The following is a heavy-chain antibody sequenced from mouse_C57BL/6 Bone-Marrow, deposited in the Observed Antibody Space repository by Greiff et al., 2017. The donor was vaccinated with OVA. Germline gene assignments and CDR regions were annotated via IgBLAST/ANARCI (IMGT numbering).Heavy chain of an antibody. J-gene: IGHJ3*01. V-gene: IGHV1-26*01. Sequence: VQLQQSGPELVKPGASVKISCKASGYTFTDYYMNWVKQSHGKSLEWIGDINPNNGGTSYNQKFKGKATLTVDKSSSTAYMELRSLTSEDSAVYYCAYGLGPFAYWGQGTLVTVSA. CDR2: INPNNGGT. CDR3: AYGLGPFAY. CDR1: GYTFTDYY. D-gene: IGHD4-1*01.